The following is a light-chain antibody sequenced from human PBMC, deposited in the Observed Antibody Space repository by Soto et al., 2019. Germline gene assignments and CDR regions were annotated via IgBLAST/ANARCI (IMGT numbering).Light chain of an antibody. J-gene: IGKJ1*01. Sequence: EIVMTQYPATLSVSPGERSTLSCMASQSVSSNLAWYQQKPGQAPRLLIYGASTRATGIPARFSGSGSGTEFTLAISSLQSEDFAVYYCQQYNNWPPWTVGPGTKVEIK. CDR1: QSVSSN. CDR3: QQYNNWPPWT. V-gene: IGKV3-15*01. CDR2: GAS.